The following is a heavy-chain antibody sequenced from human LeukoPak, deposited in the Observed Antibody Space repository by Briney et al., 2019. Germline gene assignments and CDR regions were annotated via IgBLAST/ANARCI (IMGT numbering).Heavy chain of an antibody. Sequence: PSETLSLTCAVSGGSFSFYFCHWIRQSPGKGLEWIGEIDNRGSIQYNPSLRSRVTISLDTSRNHFSLKLASVTAADTAVYFCARDSHSGFGWGQGTLVTVSS. CDR1: GGSFSFYF. J-gene: IGHJ4*02. CDR2: IDNRGSI. D-gene: IGHD3-10*01. CDR3: ARDSHSGFG. V-gene: IGHV4-34*01.